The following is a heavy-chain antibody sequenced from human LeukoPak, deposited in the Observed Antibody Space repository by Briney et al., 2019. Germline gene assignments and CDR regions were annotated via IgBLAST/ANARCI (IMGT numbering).Heavy chain of an antibody. D-gene: IGHD6-13*01. Sequence: SETLSLTCTVSGGSISSGSYYWSWIRQPAGKGLEWVGHIYTSGSTNYNPSLKSRVTISVDTSKNQFSLKLSSVTAADTAVYYCARGSYRAAGTGYWGQGTLVTVSS. J-gene: IGHJ4*02. CDR2: IYTSGST. CDR1: GGSISSGSYY. CDR3: ARGSYRAAGTGY. V-gene: IGHV4-61*09.